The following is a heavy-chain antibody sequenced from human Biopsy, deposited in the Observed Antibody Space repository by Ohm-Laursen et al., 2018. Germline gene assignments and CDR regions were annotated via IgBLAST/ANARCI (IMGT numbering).Heavy chain of an antibody. Sequence: SLRLSCVASGFTFSSHYMSWVRLAPGKGLEWVANINQDGSVKNYVDSVKGRFTISRDNAENSVYLQMSSLRSEDTAVYYCARSLWPEDYWGQGTLVTVSS. CDR3: ARSLWPEDY. D-gene: IGHD2-21*01. J-gene: IGHJ4*02. CDR1: GFTFSSHY. CDR2: INQDGSVK. V-gene: IGHV3-7*01.